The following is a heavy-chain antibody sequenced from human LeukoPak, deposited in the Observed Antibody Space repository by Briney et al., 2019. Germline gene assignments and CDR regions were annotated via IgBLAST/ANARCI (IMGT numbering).Heavy chain of an antibody. J-gene: IGHJ4*02. D-gene: IGHD2-2*01. V-gene: IGHV5-51*01. CDR1: GYSFTSYW. CDR3: ARGRYQPLHDY. Sequence: GESPKIPCNGSGYSFTSYWIGWVRQMPGKGLEWMGIIYPGDSDTRYSPSFQGQVTLSADKSINTAYLQWSSLKASDTAMYYCARGRYQPLHDYWGQGTLVTVSS. CDR2: IYPGDSDT.